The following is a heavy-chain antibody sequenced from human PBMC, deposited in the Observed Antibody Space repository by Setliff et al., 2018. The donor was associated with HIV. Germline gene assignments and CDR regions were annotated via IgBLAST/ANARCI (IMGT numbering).Heavy chain of an antibody. CDR3: ARDFHVLGYCGADSCPYDASDV. V-gene: IGHV1-69*04. J-gene: IGHJ3*01. Sequence: GASVKVSCKASGGTFSAYAVNWVRQAPGQGLEWMGRIISVLGTPNYSHKFQGRVTITADKSTTTTYMELSSLRSDDTAIYYCARDFHVLGYCGADSCPYDASDVWGQGTMVTVSS. CDR2: IISVLGTP. CDR1: GGTFSAYA. D-gene: IGHD2-21*01.